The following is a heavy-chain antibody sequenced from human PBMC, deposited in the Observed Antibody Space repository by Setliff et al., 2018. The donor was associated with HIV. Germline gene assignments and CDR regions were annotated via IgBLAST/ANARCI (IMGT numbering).Heavy chain of an antibody. CDR1: GFTFSSYG. Sequence: GGSLRLSCAASGFTFSSYGMHWVRQAPGKGLEYVSAISNNGGITYYGDSVKGRFTISRDNSKNTLYLQMDSLRPEDMAVYYCARAEQRYYGSGKGYYFDYWGPGTLVTVSS. CDR3: ARAEQRYYGSGKGYYFDY. J-gene: IGHJ4*02. D-gene: IGHD3-10*01. CDR2: ISNNGGIT. V-gene: IGHV3-64*02.